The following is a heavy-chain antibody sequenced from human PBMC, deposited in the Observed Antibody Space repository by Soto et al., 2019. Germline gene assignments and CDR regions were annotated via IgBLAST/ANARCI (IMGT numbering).Heavy chain of an antibody. CDR2: IKQDGSEK. Sequence: EVQLVESGGGLVQPGGSLRLSCAASGFTFSSYWMSWVRQAPGKGLEWVANIKQDGSEKYYVDSGKGRFTISRDNAKISLYLQMNSMRAEDTAVYYCARELELFGGYASFRYYYYGMDVWGQGTTVTVSS. D-gene: IGHD5-12*01. J-gene: IGHJ6*02. CDR3: ARELELFGGYASFRYYYYGMDV. V-gene: IGHV3-7*03. CDR1: GFTFSSYW.